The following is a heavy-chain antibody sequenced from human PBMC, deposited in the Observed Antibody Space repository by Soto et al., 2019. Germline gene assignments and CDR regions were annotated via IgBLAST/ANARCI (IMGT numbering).Heavy chain of an antibody. CDR1: GGSFSGYY. CDR2: INHSGST. CDR3: ARFWVVPAAMLDY. J-gene: IGHJ4*02. Sequence: SETLSLTXAVYGGSFSGYYWSWIRQPPGKGLEWIGEINHSGSTNYNPSLKSRVTISVDTSKNQFSLKLSSVTAADTAVYYCARFWVVPAAMLDYWGQGTLVTVSS. D-gene: IGHD2-2*01. V-gene: IGHV4-34*01.